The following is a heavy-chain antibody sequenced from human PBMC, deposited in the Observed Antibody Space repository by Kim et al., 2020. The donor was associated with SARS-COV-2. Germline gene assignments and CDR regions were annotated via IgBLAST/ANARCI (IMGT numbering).Heavy chain of an antibody. CDR2: SRHRPRNYTT. Sequence: GGSLRLSCAASGYTLSDYFIDWVRQVPGKGLEWIGRSRHRPRNYTTEYAASVQGSFTVSRDDSKTSLHLLMTSLGNEDTAVYYCVRGHKSCDLWGQGTLVTVSS. V-gene: IGHV3-72*01. J-gene: IGHJ5*02. CDR3: VRGHKSCDL. CDR1: GYTLSDYF.